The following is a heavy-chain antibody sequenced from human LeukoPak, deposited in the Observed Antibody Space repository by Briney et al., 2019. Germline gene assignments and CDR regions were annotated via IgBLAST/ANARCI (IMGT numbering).Heavy chain of an antibody. D-gene: IGHD3-10*01. CDR2: ITSSSSTI. CDR1: GFTFSRYS. V-gene: IGHV3-48*04. Sequence: PGGSLRLSCAASGFTFSRYSINWVRQAPGKGLEWVSYITSSSSTIYYADSVKGRFSISRDNAKNSVYLQMSSLRAEDTAVYYCARVRSGGDFDCWGQGTLVTVSS. CDR3: ARVRSGGDFDC. J-gene: IGHJ4*02.